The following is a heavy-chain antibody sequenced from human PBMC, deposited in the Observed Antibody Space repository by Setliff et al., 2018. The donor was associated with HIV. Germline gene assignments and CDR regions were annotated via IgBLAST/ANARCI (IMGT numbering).Heavy chain of an antibody. J-gene: IGHJ4*02. CDR3: AKTQTVITVYGPFDS. CDR2: IQYDGSNK. Sequence: GGSLRLSCAASGFTFDDYGMHWVRQAPGKGLEWVAFIQYDGSNKYYAASVKGRFTITRDNSNNTVYLQMNSLRAEDTAMYYCAKTQTVITVYGPFDSWGQGTPVTVSS. D-gene: IGHD4-4*01. V-gene: IGHV3-30*02. CDR1: GFTFDDYG.